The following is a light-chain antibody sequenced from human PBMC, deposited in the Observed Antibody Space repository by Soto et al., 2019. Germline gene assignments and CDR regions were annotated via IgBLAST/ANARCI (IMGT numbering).Light chain of an antibody. CDR2: DAS. J-gene: IGKJ1*01. V-gene: IGKV1-5*01. CDR3: QQYNSYSWT. Sequence: DIQMTQSPSTLSASVGARVTITCRASQSISSWLAGYQQKPGKAPKLLIYDASSLESGVPSRFSGSGSGTEFTLTISSLQPDDFANYYCQQYNSYSWTFGQGTKVEIK. CDR1: QSISSW.